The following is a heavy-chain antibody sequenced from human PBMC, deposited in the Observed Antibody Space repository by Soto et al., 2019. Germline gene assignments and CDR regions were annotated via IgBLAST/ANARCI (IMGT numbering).Heavy chain of an antibody. Sequence: SATLSLTCTCSVGSISGHYWSWIQQPAGKGLEWLGRIYSSGTTNYNPSLQSRVTMSVDTSKNEFSLKLTCVTAADTAVYFCARHRRDGVTCNGYYGIDGWGQGTRVTV. V-gene: IGHV4-4*07. D-gene: IGHD4-4*01. CDR3: ARHRRDGVTCNGYYGIDG. J-gene: IGHJ6*02. CDR1: VGSISGHY. CDR2: IYSSGTT.